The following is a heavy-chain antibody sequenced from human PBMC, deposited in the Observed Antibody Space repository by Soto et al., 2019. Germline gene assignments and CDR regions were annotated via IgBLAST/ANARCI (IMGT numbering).Heavy chain of an antibody. J-gene: IGHJ6*02. V-gene: IGHV3-64D*06. D-gene: IGHD3-22*01. CDR2: ISSNGGST. Sequence: GGSLRLSCSASGFTFSSYAMHWVRQAPGKGLEYASAISSNGGSTYYADSVKGRFTISRDNSKNTLYLQMSSLRAEDTAVYYCVNGYYDSSGYLYYGMDVWGQGTTVTVSS. CDR3: VNGYYDSSGYLYYGMDV. CDR1: GFTFSSYA.